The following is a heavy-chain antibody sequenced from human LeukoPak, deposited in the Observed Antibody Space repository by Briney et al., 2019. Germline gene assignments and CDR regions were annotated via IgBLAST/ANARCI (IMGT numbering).Heavy chain of an antibody. V-gene: IGHV3-30-3*01. J-gene: IGHJ4*02. CDR2: ISYDGSNK. D-gene: IGHD6-19*01. Sequence: PGRSLRLSCEASGFTFSTYAMHWVRQAPGKGLEWAAVISYDGSNKYYADSVKGRFTISRDTSKNTLYLQMNSLRAEDTAVYYCARDPLRSGWYGYFDYWGQGTLVTVSS. CDR1: GFTFSTYA. CDR3: ARDPLRSGWYGYFDY.